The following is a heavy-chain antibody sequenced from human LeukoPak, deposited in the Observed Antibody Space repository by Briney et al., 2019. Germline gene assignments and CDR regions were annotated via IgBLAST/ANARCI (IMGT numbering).Heavy chain of an antibody. Sequence: GGSLRLSCAASGFTFSDYYMSWIRQAPGKGLEWVSSISGSGGSTYYADSVKGRFTISRDHSKNTLYVQMNSLRVEDTAVYYCAKAGSSSWITFDYWGQGILVTVSS. CDR2: ISGSGGST. D-gene: IGHD6-13*01. CDR1: GFTFSDYY. J-gene: IGHJ4*02. V-gene: IGHV3-23*01. CDR3: AKAGSSSWITFDY.